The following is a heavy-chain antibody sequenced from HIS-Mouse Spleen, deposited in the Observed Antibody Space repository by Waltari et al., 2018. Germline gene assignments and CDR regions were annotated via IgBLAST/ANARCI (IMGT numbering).Heavy chain of an antibody. CDR2: ISYDGSNK. J-gene: IGHJ4*02. CDR1: GFPFAGYA. D-gene: IGHD6-19*01. Sequence: QVQLVESGGGVVQPGRSLRLSCAALGFPFAGYAIPWVRQAPGKGLEWVAFISYDGSNKYYADSVKGRFTISRDNSKNTLYLQMNSLRAEDTAVYYCARASVVGSGHFDYWGQGTLVTVSS. CDR3: ARASVVGSGHFDY. V-gene: IGHV3-30-3*01.